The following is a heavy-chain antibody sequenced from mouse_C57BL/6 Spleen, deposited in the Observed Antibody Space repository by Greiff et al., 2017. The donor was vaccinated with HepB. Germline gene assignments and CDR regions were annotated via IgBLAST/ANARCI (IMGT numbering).Heavy chain of an antibody. V-gene: IGHV1-66*01. D-gene: IGHD1-1*01. CDR3: ARNYGSSRTLYWYFDV. Sequence: VQLQQSGPELVKPGASVKISCKASGYSFTSYYIHWVKQRPGQGLEWIGWIYPGSGNTKYNEKFKGKATLTADTSSSTAYMQLSSLTSEDSAVYYCARNYGSSRTLYWYFDVWGTGTTVTVSS. CDR2: IYPGSGNT. J-gene: IGHJ1*03. CDR1: GYSFTSYY.